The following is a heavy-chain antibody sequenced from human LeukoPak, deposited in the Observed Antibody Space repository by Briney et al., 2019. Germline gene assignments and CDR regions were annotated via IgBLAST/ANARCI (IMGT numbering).Heavy chain of an antibody. D-gene: IGHD3-22*01. CDR1: GFTFSTYG. CDR2: ISYDGSTK. V-gene: IGHV3-30*18. CDR3: AKDKSRGRYYYDSSGYDGDY. J-gene: IGHJ4*02. Sequence: GGSLRLSCTASGFTFSTYGMHWVRQAPGKGLEWVTLISYDGSTKYYSDSVKGRFTLSRDNSKNTLYLQMNSLRAEDTAVYYCAKDKSRGRYYYDSSGYDGDYWGQGTLVTVSS.